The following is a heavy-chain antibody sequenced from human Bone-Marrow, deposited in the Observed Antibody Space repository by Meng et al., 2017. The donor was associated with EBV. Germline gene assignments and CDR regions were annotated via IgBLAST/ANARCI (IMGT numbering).Heavy chain of an antibody. J-gene: IGHJ5*02. Sequence: QVQLVESGGGVVQPGWALSVPCSAVGCTFSTYGMHWVRQAPGKGLEWVAFISYDESDKYYGDSVKGRFTISRENSKNTLYLQMSSLRADDTAVYFCVKDPSYGSGSYYNALWLDPWGQGTLVTVSS. CDR3: VKDPSYGSGSYYNALWLDP. CDR1: GCTFSTYG. CDR2: ISYDESDK. V-gene: IGHV3-30*18. D-gene: IGHD3-10*01.